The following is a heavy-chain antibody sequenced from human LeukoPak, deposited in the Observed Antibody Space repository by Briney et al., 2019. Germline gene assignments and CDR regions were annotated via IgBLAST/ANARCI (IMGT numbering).Heavy chain of an antibody. D-gene: IGHD6-13*01. CDR1: GGSISSGGYS. Sequence: SETLSLTCAVSGGSISSGGYSWSWIRQPPGKGLEWIGYIYHSGSTYYNPSLKSRVTISVDRSKNQFSLKLSSVTAADTAVYYCARDASLYSSSYDAFDMWGQGTMVTVSS. CDR2: IYHSGST. CDR3: ARDASLYSSSYDAFDM. V-gene: IGHV4-30-2*01. J-gene: IGHJ3*02.